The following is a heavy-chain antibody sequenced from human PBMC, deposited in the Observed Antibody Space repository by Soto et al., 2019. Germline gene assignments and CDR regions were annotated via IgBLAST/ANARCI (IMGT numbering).Heavy chain of an antibody. D-gene: IGHD2-2*01. CDR2: IYYSGST. CDR1: GGSISSGGYY. CDR3: ARGVDCSSTSCRYYYYYYMDV. Sequence: SETLSLTCTVSGGSISSGGYYWSWIRQHPGKGLEWIGYIYYSGSTYYNPSLKSRVTISVDTSKNQFSLKLSSVTAADTAVYYCARGVDCSSTSCRYYYYYYMDVWGKGTTVTVSS. J-gene: IGHJ6*03. V-gene: IGHV4-31*03.